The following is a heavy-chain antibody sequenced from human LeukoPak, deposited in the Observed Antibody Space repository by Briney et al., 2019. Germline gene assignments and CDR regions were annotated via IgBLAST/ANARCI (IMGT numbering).Heavy chain of an antibody. V-gene: IGHV4-30-4*08. D-gene: IGHD2-2*01. CDR3: ARVAIVVVPAATYYYYYYMDV. J-gene: IGHJ6*03. CDR1: GGSISSGDYY. CDR2: VYYSGST. Sequence: PSQTLSLTCTVSGGSISSGDYYCSWIRQPPGKGLEWIGDVYYSGSTYYNPSLTSRVTISVDTSKNQFSLKLSSVTAADTAVYYCARVAIVVVPAATYYYYYYMDVWGKGTTVTVSS.